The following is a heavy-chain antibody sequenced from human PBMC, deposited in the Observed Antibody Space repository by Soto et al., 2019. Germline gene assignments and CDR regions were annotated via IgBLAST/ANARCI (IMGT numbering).Heavy chain of an antibody. CDR3: ARDYLMVIAATFGSYYYGMDV. CDR1: GGSVSSYF. J-gene: IGHJ6*02. D-gene: IGHD2-15*01. V-gene: IGHV4-4*07. Sequence: PSETLSLTCTVSGGSVSSYFWSWIRQPAGKGLEWIGRIYTSGSTNYNPSLKSRGTMSVDTSKNQFSLKLSSVTAADTAVYYCARDYLMVIAATFGSYYYGMDVWRQGTKVTVS. CDR2: IYTSGST.